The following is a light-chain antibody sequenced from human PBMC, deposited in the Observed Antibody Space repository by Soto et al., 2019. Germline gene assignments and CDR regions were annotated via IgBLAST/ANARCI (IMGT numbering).Light chain of an antibody. CDR3: AAWDDSLSGRV. CDR2: RNN. CDR1: SGDIGSNY. Sequence: QRVLTQPPSASGTPGQRVTISCSGSSGDIGSNYVYWYQQLPGTAPKLLIYRNNQRPSGVPDRFSGSKSGTSASLAISGLRSEDEADYYCAAWDDSLSGRVFGTGTKVTVL. V-gene: IGLV1-47*01. J-gene: IGLJ1*01.